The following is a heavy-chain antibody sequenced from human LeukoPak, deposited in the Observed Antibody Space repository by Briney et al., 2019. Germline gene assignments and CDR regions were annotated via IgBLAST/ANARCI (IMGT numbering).Heavy chain of an antibody. Sequence: GCLLRSSSASGLSFISYAMSWVRQAPGKGLEWVSAISGSGGSTYYADSVKGRFTISRDNSKNTLYLQMNSLRAEDTAVYYCAKGQGVAASYYYMDVWGKGTTVTVSS. V-gene: IGHV3-23*01. CDR3: AKGQGVAASYYYMDV. CDR1: GLSFISYA. D-gene: IGHD2-15*01. J-gene: IGHJ6*03. CDR2: ISGSGGST.